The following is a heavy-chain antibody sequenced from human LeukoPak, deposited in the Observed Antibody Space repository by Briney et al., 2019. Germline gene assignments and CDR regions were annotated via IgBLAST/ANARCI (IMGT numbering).Heavy chain of an antibody. Sequence: GGSLRLSCAASGFTFSSYGMHWVRQAPGKGLEWVAFIRYDGSNKYYADSVKGRFTISRDNSKNTLYLQMNSLRAEDTAVYYCAKEGREYYSSYYYYYYMDVWGKGTTVTISS. CDR3: AKEGREYYSSYYYYYYMDV. CDR1: GFTFSSYG. J-gene: IGHJ6*03. D-gene: IGHD3-10*01. CDR2: IRYDGSNK. V-gene: IGHV3-30*02.